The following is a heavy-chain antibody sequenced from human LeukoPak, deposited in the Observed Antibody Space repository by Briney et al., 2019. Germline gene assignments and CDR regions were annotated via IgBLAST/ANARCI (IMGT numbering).Heavy chain of an antibody. CDR3: ARLRFHGTYYYDSSGYYRGENWFDP. J-gene: IGHJ5*02. V-gene: IGHV5-51*01. CDR2: IYPGDSDT. D-gene: IGHD3-22*01. CDR1: GYSFISHW. Sequence: GESLKISCKGSGYSFISHWIGWVRQVPGKGLEWMGIIYPGDSDTRYSPSFQGQVTISADKSISTAYLQWSSLKASDTAMYYCARLRFHGTYYYDSSGYYRGENWFDPWGQGTLVTVSS.